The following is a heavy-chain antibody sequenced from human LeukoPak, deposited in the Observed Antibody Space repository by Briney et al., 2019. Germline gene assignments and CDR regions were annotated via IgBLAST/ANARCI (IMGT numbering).Heavy chain of an antibody. Sequence: AGSLTLSCAVSGFTFSSYSMNWVRQPPGKGLEWVSSISSSSSYIYYADSVKDGFTIPRGNAKNSLYLKMARLRAEDTAVYYCPRVIGHYYDSSGYFDYWGQGSLVTVSS. CDR1: GFTFSSYS. J-gene: IGHJ4*02. CDR3: PRVIGHYYDSSGYFDY. D-gene: IGHD3-22*01. V-gene: IGHV3-21*01. CDR2: ISSSSSYI.